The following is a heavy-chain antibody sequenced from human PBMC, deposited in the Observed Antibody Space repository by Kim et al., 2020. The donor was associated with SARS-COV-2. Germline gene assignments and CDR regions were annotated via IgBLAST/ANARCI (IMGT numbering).Heavy chain of an antibody. V-gene: IGHV1-2*02. Sequence: ASVKVSCKASGYTFTGYYMHWVRQAPGQGLEWMGWINPNSGGTNYAQKFQGRVTMTRDTSISTAYMELSRLRSDDTAVYYCARDFYVLLWFGESLGTGFDPWGQGTLVTVSS. J-gene: IGHJ5*02. CDR1: GYTFTGYY. CDR3: ARDFYVLLWFGESLGTGFDP. D-gene: IGHD3-10*01. CDR2: INPNSGGT.